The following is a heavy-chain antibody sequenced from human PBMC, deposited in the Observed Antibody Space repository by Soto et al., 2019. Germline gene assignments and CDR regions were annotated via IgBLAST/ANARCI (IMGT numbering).Heavy chain of an antibody. CDR3: ARDNAVRYFVWLLSPPPAGWFDP. V-gene: IGHV3-33*01. Sequence: QVQLVESGGGVVQPGRSLRLSCAASGFTFSSYGMHWVRQAPGKGLEWVAVIWYDGSNKYYADSVKGRFTISRDNSRYTLYLQMNSLRAEDTAVYYCARDNAVRYFVWLLSPPPAGWFDPWGQGTLVTVSS. J-gene: IGHJ5*02. D-gene: IGHD3-9*01. CDR2: IWYDGSNK. CDR1: GFTFSSYG.